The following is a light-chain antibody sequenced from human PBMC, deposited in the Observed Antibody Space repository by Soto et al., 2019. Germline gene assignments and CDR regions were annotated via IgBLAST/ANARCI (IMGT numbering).Light chain of an antibody. J-gene: IGKJ5*01. CDR2: DAS. CDR1: QDINKN. V-gene: IGKV1-33*01. Sequence: DIQMTQSPSSLSASVGYRVTITWQASQDINKNLIWYQQKPGKAPKLLIYDASDLETGVPSRFSGSGSGTGFTFTISSLQPEDFATYYCQQYESLPLTFGQGTRLEIK. CDR3: QQYESLPLT.